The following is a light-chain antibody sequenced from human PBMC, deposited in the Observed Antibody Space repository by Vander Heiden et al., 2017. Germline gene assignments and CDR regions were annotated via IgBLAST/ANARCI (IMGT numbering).Light chain of an antibody. CDR3: QQSYSTRFA. V-gene: IGKV1-39*01. J-gene: IGKJ3*01. CDR2: AAS. Sequence: DIQMTQSPSSLSASVGDRVTITCRASQSISSYLNWYQQKPGKAPKLLIYAASSLQSGVPSRFSGSGSGTDFTLNISSLQPEDFATYYCQQSYSTRFAFGPGTKVEIK. CDR1: QSISSY.